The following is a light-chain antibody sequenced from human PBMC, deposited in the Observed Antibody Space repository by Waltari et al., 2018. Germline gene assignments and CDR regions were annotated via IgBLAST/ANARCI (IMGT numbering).Light chain of an antibody. CDR3: CSYAGSYTFGV. CDR1: SSDVGGYNY. Sequence: QSALTQPRSVSGSPGQSVTISCTGTSSDVGGYNYVSWYQQPPGKPPKSTFYEVNKRPSGVPDRFSGSKSGNPASLTISGLQAEDEADYYCCSYAGSYTFGVFGGGTKVTVL. V-gene: IGLV2-11*01. CDR2: EVN. J-gene: IGLJ2*01.